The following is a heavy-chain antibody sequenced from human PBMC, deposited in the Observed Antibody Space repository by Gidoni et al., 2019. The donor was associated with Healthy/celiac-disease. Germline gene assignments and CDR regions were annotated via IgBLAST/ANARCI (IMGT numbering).Heavy chain of an antibody. J-gene: IGHJ4*02. CDR3: ARDSIVGATYSY. D-gene: IGHD1-26*01. CDR2: IIPIFGTA. CDR1: GGTFSSYP. V-gene: IGHV1-69*01. Sequence: QVQLVQSGAEVKKPGSSVKVSCKASGGTFSSYPISWVRHAPGQGREWRGGIIPIFGTANYEQKFQGRVTITADESTSTAYMELSSLRSEDTAVYYCARDSIVGATYSYWGQGTLVTVSS.